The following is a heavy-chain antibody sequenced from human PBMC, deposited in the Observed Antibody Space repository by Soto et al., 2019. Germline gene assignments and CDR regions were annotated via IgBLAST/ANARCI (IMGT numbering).Heavy chain of an antibody. CDR2: IGTAGDT. J-gene: IGHJ6*02. CDR3: ARGFFYGMDV. Sequence: GGSLRLSCAASGFTFSKHDMHWIRQVTGKGLEWVSGIGTAGDTYYPGSVKGRFTISRENAKNSLYLQMNSLRAEDTAVYYCARGFFYGMDVWGQGTLVTVS. V-gene: IGHV3-13*01. D-gene: IGHD3-3*01. CDR1: GFTFSKHD.